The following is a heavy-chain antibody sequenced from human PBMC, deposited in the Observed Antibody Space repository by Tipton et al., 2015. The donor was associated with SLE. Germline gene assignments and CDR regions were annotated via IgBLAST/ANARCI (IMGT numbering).Heavy chain of an antibody. CDR2: ISYDGSNK. CDR3: AKDLMTGHPGPYFDS. J-gene: IGHJ4*02. V-gene: IGHV3-30*04. CDR1: GFTFSSYA. Sequence: SLRLSCAASGFTFSSYAMHWVRQAPGKGLEWVAVISYDGSNKYYADSVKGRFTISRDNSKNTLFLQMSGLRVDDTALYYCAKDLMTGHPGPYFDSWGQGSLVTVSS. D-gene: IGHD3-9*01.